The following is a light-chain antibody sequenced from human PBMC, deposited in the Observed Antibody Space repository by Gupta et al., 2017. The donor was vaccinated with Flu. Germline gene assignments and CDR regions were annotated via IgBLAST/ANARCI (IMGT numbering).Light chain of an antibody. V-gene: IGKV3-15*01. CDR3: QQSKNWPRT. CDR1: QSVSSS. Sequence: EIVMTQSPATLSVSPGERATLSCRASQSVSSSLAWYQQKPGQTPRLLIYGASTRATGVPARFSGSGSGTEFTLTISSLQSEDFAVYYCQQSKNWPRTFGQGTKVEIK. CDR2: GAS. J-gene: IGKJ1*01.